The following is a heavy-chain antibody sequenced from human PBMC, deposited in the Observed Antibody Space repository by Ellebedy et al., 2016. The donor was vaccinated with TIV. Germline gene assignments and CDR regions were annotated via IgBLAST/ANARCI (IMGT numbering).Heavy chain of an antibody. J-gene: IGHJ4*02. D-gene: IGHD2-21*02. V-gene: IGHV4-39*01. CDR1: GSSVSSTRYY. CDR3: ARTDPWQPIDD. Sequence: MPSETLSLTCSVSGSSVSSTRYYWAWIRQPPGKGLEYIGCVYYSGSPYYNPSFKSRVTLSADTSKNQFSLNLRTVTAADTSVYYCARTDPWQPIDDWGQGILVSVSS. CDR2: VYYSGSP.